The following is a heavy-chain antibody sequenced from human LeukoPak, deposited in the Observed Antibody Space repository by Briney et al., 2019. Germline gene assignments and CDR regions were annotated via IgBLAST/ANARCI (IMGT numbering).Heavy chain of an antibody. CDR1: GFTFSTYS. J-gene: IGHJ4*02. V-gene: IGHV3-21*01. CDR3: ATDGRSSGWYGFDY. Sequence: GESLKISCAASGFTFSTYSMNWVRQAPGKGLEWVSSITSPVGRMYYADSLKGRITISRDNARSTLYLQMNSLRAEDTAVYYCATDGRSSGWYGFDYWGQGILVTVSS. CDR2: ITSPVGRM. D-gene: IGHD6-19*01.